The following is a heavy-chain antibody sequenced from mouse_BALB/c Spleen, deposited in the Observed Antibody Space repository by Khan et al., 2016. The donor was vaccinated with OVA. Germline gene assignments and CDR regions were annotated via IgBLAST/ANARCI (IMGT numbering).Heavy chain of an antibody. J-gene: IGHJ3*01. CDR1: GYYITNNY. Sequence: EVQLQESGAELVKPAASLSLSCTASGYYITNNYTYWVNQRLAQGMVWFGRFVTANGNTKYDPYLKGKVSITPDTSTNPAYLPFNSLTSEDTADYYCDRPNTTGGLEYWGQGTQVTVAA. CDR2: FVTANGNT. CDR3: DRPNTTGGLEY. D-gene: IGHD2-12*01. V-gene: IGHV14-3*02.